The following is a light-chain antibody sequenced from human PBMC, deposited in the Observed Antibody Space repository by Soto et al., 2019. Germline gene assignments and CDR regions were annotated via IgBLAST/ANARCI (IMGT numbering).Light chain of an antibody. V-gene: IGKV1-39*01. Sequence: DIQMTQSPSSLSASVGDRVTITCRASQSISTYLNWYQRKPGKAPNLLIYAASSLQSGVPSRFSGTGSGTDFTLTISSLQTEDSATYYCQQSFSTPQTFGGGTRVEIK. CDR2: AAS. CDR1: QSISTY. CDR3: QQSFSTPQT. J-gene: IGKJ4*01.